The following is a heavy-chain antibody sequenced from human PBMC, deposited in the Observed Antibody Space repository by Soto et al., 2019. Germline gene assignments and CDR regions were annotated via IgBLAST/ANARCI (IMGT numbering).Heavy chain of an antibody. CDR3: AKGRGQNWNFDY. CDR1: GFTFSSYA. CDR2: ISGSGGTA. J-gene: IGHJ4*02. V-gene: IGHV3-23*01. D-gene: IGHD1-1*01. Sequence: EVQLLESGGGSVQPGGSLRLSCAASGFTFSSYAMHWVRRPPAKGLEWVSSISGSGGTAYYAELVKGRFSISRDSLVNTLYLQMNSLRAEDAAVYYCAKGRGQNWNFDYWGQGTLVTVSP.